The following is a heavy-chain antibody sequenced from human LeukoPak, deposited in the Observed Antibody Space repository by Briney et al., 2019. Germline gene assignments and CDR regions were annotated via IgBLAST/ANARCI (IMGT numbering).Heavy chain of an antibody. J-gene: IGHJ4*02. D-gene: IGHD6-13*01. CDR1: GFTFSSYA. CDR2: ISGSGGST. CDR3: AKGIGGSSWYYFDY. Sequence: GGSLRLSCAASGFTFSSYAMCWVRQAPGKGLEWVSAISGSGGSTYYADSVKGRFTISRDNSKNTLYLQMNSLRAEDTAVYYCAKGIGGSSWYYFDYWGQGTLVTVSS. V-gene: IGHV3-23*01.